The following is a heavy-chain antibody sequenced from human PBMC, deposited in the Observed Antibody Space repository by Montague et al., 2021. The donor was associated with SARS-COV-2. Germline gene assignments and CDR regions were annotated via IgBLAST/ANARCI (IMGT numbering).Heavy chain of an antibody. J-gene: IGHJ4*02. D-gene: IGHD5-12*01. CDR1: GGSLNDFY. CDR2: MSYNEFT. V-gene: IGHV4-59*08. CDR3: ARSHDDTGYVLEDF. Sequence: SETLSLTCTVSGGSLNDFYWSWIRQPPGQGLEWIGYMSYNEFTNYSPSPTSRLTISIDMYKGQFSLGLRVVTVADTAGYYYARSHDDTGYVLEDFWGQGALGTVSS.